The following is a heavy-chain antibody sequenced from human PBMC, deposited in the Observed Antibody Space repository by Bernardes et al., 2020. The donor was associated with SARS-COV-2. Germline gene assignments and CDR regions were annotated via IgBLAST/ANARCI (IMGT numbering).Heavy chain of an antibody. D-gene: IGHD1-1*01. CDR1: GFTFSDYY. CDR3: ARGVNTWYKANFDY. CDR2: FSSSGSTI. J-gene: IGHJ4*02. Sequence: GGSLRLSCAASGFTFSDYYMNWIRQAPGKGLEWVSYFSSSGSTIYYADSVRGRFTVSRDNAKNSLYLQMNSLRAEDSAVYYCARGVNTWYKANFDYWGQGTLVTVSS. V-gene: IGHV3-11*01.